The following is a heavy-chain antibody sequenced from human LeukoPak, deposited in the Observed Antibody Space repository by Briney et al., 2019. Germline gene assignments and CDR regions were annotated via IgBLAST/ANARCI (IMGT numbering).Heavy chain of an antibody. J-gene: IGHJ4*02. D-gene: IGHD3-10*01. CDR2: IYSGGST. CDR3: ASEYYYGSGSFSEGY. V-gene: IGHV3-53*01. Sequence: GGSLRLSCAASGFTVSSNYMSWVRQAPGKGLEWVSVIYSGGSTYYADSVKGRFTISRDNSKNTLYLQMNSLRAKDTAVYYCASEYYYGSGSFSEGYWGQGTLVTVSS. CDR1: GFTVSSNY.